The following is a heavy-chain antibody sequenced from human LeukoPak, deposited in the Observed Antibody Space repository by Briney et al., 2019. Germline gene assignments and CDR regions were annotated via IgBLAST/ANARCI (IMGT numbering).Heavy chain of an antibody. Sequence: GGSLRFSGAASGLTFSSYAMHWVRQAPGKGLEGVAVITYDGSNKYYADSMKDRFTISRDNSKNTLYLQMNSLRAEDTAVYYCAKGGSSGWYPFDYWGQGTLVTVSS. CDR3: AKGGSSGWYPFDY. J-gene: IGHJ4*02. D-gene: IGHD6-19*01. CDR1: GLTFSSYA. V-gene: IGHV3-30-3*01. CDR2: ITYDGSNK.